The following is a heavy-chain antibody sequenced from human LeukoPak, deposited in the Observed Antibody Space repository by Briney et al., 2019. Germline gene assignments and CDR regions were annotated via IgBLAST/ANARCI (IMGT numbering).Heavy chain of an antibody. Sequence: SETLSLTCTVSGGSLSRYYWSWIRQPPGKGLEWIGYIYDSGSTNYNPSLKSRVTISVDTSKNQFSLKLSSVTAADTAVYYCARGSTGWSFDYWGQGTLVTVSS. V-gene: IGHV4-59*01. D-gene: IGHD6-19*01. CDR1: GGSLSRYY. CDR3: ARGSTGWSFDY. J-gene: IGHJ4*02. CDR2: IYDSGST.